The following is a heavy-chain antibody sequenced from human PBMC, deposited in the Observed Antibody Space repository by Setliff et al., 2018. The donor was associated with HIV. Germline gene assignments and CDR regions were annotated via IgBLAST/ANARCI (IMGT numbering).Heavy chain of an antibody. CDR1: GYTFSGYY. Sequence: ASVKVSCKVSGYTFSGYYMHWVRQAPGQGLEWMGWINPNIGATNYAQKFQGRVAMTRDTSINTAYMELSSLRSDDTAVYYCARDRMVRGESGLDDYYYYMDVWGKGTTVTVSS. V-gene: IGHV1-2*02. CDR3: ARDRMVRGESGLDDYYYYMDV. D-gene: IGHD3-10*01. CDR2: INPNIGAT. J-gene: IGHJ6*03.